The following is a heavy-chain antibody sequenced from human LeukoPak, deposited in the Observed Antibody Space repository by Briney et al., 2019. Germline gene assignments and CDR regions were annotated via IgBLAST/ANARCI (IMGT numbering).Heavy chain of an antibody. J-gene: IGHJ3*02. D-gene: IGHD5-18*01. Sequence: GGSLRLSCAASGFTVGNNYMNWVRQAPGKGLEWVSLIFSHGETSYADSVKGRFTISRDNSKNTLYLQMNSLRAEDTAVYYCARRELLGYSYGLRTFNIWGQGTTVTVSS. CDR2: IFSHGET. CDR1: GFTVGNNY. V-gene: IGHV3-66*04. CDR3: ARRELLGYSYGLRTFNI.